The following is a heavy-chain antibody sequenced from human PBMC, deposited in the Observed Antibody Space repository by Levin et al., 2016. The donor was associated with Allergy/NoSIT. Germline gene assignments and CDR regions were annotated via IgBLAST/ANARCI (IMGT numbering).Heavy chain of an antibody. CDR2: ISYDGSNK. D-gene: IGHD3-3*01. CDR3: AKGGITIFGVVIG. J-gene: IGHJ4*02. Sequence: WIRQPPGKGLEWVAVISYDGSNKYYADSVKGRFTISRDNSKNTLYLQMNSLRAEDTAVYYCAKGGITIFGVVIGWGQGTLVTVSS. V-gene: IGHV3-30*18.